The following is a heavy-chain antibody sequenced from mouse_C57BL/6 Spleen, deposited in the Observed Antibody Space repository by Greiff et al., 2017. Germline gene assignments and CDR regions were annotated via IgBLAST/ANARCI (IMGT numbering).Heavy chain of an antibody. D-gene: IGHD2-1*01. CDR3: VRSYGNYEDWYFDV. J-gene: IGHJ1*03. CDR1: GFTFNTYA. Sequence: DVHLVESGGGLVQPKGSLKLSCAASGFTFNTYAMHWVRQAPGKGLEWVARIRSKSSNYATYYADSVKDRFTISRDDSQSMLYLQMNNLKTEDTAMYYCVRSYGNYEDWYFDVWGTGTTVTVSS. V-gene: IGHV10-3*01. CDR2: IRSKSSNYAT.